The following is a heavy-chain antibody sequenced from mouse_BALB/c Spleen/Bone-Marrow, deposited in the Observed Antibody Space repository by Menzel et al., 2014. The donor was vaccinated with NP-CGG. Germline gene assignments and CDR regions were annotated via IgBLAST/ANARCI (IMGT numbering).Heavy chain of an antibody. CDR3: ARYYYGFYFDY. Sequence: VQLQQSGAELVKPGASVKLSCTASGFNIKDTYMHWVKQRPEQGLEWIGRIDPANGNTKYDPKFQGKATITADTSSNTAYLQLSSLTSEDTAVYYCARYYYGFYFDYWGQGTTLTVSS. V-gene: IGHV14-3*02. D-gene: IGHD1-1*01. CDR1: GFNIKDTY. CDR2: IDPANGNT. J-gene: IGHJ2*01.